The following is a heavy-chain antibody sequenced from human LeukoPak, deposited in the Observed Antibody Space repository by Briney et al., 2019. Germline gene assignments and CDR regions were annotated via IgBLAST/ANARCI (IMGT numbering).Heavy chain of an antibody. CDR3: ARRTDY. J-gene: IGHJ4*02. D-gene: IGHD1-1*01. Sequence: GRSLRLSCAGSGFTFSSYAMHWVRQAPGKGLEWVAVISYDGSNKYYADSVKGRCTISRDNSKNTLYLQMNSLRAEDTAVYYCARRTDYWGQGTLVTVSS. V-gene: IGHV3-30-3*01. CDR2: ISYDGSNK. CDR1: GFTFSSYA.